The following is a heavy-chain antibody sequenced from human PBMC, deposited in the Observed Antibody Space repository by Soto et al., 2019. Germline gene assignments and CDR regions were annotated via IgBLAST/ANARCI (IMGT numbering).Heavy chain of an antibody. CDR3: ARYMGKPGVFDY. CDR2: IWYDGSNK. D-gene: IGHD7-27*01. V-gene: IGHV3-33*01. Sequence: PGGSLRLSCAASGFTFSSYGVHWVRQAPGKGLEWVAVIWYDGSNKYYADSVKGRFTISRDNSKNTLYLQMNSLRAEDTAVYYCARYMGKPGVFDYWSQGTLVTVSS. J-gene: IGHJ4*02. CDR1: GFTFSSYG.